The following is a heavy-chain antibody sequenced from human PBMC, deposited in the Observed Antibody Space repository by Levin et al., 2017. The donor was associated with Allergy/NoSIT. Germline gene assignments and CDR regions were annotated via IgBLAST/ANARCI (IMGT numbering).Heavy chain of an antibody. CDR3: ASSGIGYSEGYFDY. J-gene: IGHJ4*02. D-gene: IGHD2-15*01. CDR1: GGSISSYY. CDR2: IYYSGNT. V-gene: IGHV4-59*01. Sequence: SQTLSLTCTVSGGSISSYYWSWIRQPPGKGLEWIGYIYYSGNTNYNPSLKSRVSISVDTSKNQFSLKLSSVTAADMAVYYCASSGIGYSEGYFDYWGQGTLVTVSS.